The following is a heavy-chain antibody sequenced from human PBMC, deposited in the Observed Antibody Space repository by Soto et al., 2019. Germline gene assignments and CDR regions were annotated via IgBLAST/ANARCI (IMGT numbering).Heavy chain of an antibody. CDR1: GASISSSY. Sequence: PSETLSLTCTVSGASISSSYWSWLRQSPGKGLEWIGHVHHSGNTNYNPSLKSRVTMSVDTSRNQFSVKLRSVTTADTAVYYCARGYYDSNGQSNTFDIWG. CDR3: ARGYYDSNGQSNTFDI. CDR2: VHHSGNT. V-gene: IGHV4-59*01. J-gene: IGHJ3*02. D-gene: IGHD3-22*01.